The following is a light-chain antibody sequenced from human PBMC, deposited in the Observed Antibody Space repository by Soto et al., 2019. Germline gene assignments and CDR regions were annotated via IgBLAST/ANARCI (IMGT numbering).Light chain of an antibody. CDR1: NSNVGAGYD. CDR3: QSYDTSLSGYWV. V-gene: IGLV1-40*01. CDR2: RNT. Sequence: QLVLTQPPSVSGAPGQRVTISCTGSNSNVGAGYDVHWYQQLPGTAPKLLIYRNTNRPSGVPDRFSGSKSGTSASLAITGLRAEDEADYYCQSYDTSLSGYWVFGGGTKVTVL. J-gene: IGLJ3*02.